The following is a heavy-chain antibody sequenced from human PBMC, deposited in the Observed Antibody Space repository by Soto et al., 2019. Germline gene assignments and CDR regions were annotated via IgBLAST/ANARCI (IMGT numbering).Heavy chain of an antibody. D-gene: IGHD3-9*01. J-gene: IGHJ4*02. CDR3: VQAPRPQFDYLLGSVY. V-gene: IGHV3-33*01. Sequence: GGSLRLACAATGFNFRCYGTEGLHWVRQAPGKGLEWVAVIWLDGSNEYYAESVKGRFTVSRDIPKNTMYLQMNSLRTEDTAVYYCVQAPRPQFDYLLGSVYWVQGTLVTVSS. CDR2: IWLDGSNE. CDR1: GFNFRCYG.